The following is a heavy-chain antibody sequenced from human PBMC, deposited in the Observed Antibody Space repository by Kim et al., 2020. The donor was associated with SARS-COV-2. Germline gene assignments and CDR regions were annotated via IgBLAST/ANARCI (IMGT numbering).Heavy chain of an antibody. CDR3: ASVIAAAGTWNWFDP. V-gene: IGHV1-69*04. CDR1: GGTFSSYA. CDR2: IIPILGIA. J-gene: IGHJ5*02. D-gene: IGHD6-13*01. Sequence: SVKVSCKASGGTFSSYAISWVRQAPGQGLEWMGRIIPILGIANYAQKFQGRVTITADKSTSTAYMELSSLRSEDTAVYYCASVIAAAGTWNWFDPWGQGTLVTVSS.